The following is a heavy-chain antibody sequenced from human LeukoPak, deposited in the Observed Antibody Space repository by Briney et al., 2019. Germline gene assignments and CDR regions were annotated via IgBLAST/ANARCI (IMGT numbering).Heavy chain of an antibody. V-gene: IGHV1-2*02. CDR2: INPNSGGT. CDR3: ARDAIEGAPFYGMDV. CDR1: GYTFTGYY. Sequence: GASVKVSCKASGYTFTGYYMHWVRQAPGQGLEWMGWINPNSGGTNYAQKFQGRVTMTRDTSISTAYMELSRLRSDDTAVYYCARDAIEGAPFYGMDVWGQGTTVTVSS. D-gene: IGHD1-26*01. J-gene: IGHJ6*02.